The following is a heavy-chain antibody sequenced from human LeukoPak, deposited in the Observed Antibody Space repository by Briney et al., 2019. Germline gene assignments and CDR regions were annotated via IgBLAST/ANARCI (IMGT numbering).Heavy chain of an antibody. CDR2: TCYRSNWNY. Sequence: SQTLSLTCAISGDSVSSNSAAWNWIRQSPSRGLEWLGRTCYRSNWNYDYALSVKSRIIINPDTSKNQFSLQLNSVTPEDTAVYYRVRWLHSTALFDYWGQGTLVTVSS. CDR3: VRWLHSTALFDY. V-gene: IGHV6-1*01. J-gene: IGHJ4*02. D-gene: IGHD5-12*01. CDR1: GDSVSSNSAA.